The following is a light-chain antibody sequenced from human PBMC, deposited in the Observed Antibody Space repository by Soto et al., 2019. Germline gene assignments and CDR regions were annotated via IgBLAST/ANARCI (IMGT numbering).Light chain of an antibody. J-gene: IGLJ1*01. CDR3: SSYSSSSTFYV. CDR2: QVS. V-gene: IGLV2-14*01. Sequence: QSGQTQPASVSLSPGQSITISCTGTSSDIGGFYYVSWYQHHPGKDPKLMIYQVSNRPSGVSNRFSGSKSGNTASLTISGLQAADEADYFCSSYSSSSTFYVFGAGTKVTAL. CDR1: SSDIGGFYY.